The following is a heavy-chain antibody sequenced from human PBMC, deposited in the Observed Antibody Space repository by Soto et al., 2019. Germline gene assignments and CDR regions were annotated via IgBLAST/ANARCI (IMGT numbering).Heavy chain of an antibody. CDR2: ISGSGGST. CDR1: GFTFSSYA. D-gene: IGHD5-12*01. J-gene: IGHJ6*02. V-gene: IGHV3-23*01. Sequence: PGGSLRLSCAASGFTFSSYAMSWVRQAPGKGLEWVSAISGSGGSTYYADSVKGRFTISRDNSKNTLYLQMNSLRAEDTAVYYCAKVVAGHYYYGMDVWGQGTTVTVSS. CDR3: AKVVAGHYYYGMDV.